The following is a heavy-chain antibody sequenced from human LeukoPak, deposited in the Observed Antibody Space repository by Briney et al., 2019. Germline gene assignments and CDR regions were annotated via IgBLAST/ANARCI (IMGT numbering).Heavy chain of an antibody. Sequence: GGSLRLSCAASGFAFSDYYMSWIRQAPGEGLEWVSYIGGSSGYTDYAGSVKGRFTISRDNAKNSLYLEMTSLRPEDTAVYYCARSRGATHWGQGTLVTVSS. D-gene: IGHD3-16*01. CDR1: GFAFSDYY. J-gene: IGHJ4*02. V-gene: IGHV3-11*03. CDR2: IGGSSGYT. CDR3: ARSRGATH.